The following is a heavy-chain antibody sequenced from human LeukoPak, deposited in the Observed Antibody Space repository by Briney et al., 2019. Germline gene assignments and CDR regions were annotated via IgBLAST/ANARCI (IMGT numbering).Heavy chain of an antibody. V-gene: IGHV3-23*01. CDR1: RFTFSSYA. CDR2: ISGSGGST. Sequence: TGGSLRLSCAASRFTFSSYAMSWVRQAPGKGLEWVSAISGSGGSTYYADSVKGRFTISRDNSKNTLYLQMNSLRAEDTAVYYCAKRNLHPRGLAYWGQGTLVTVSS. CDR3: AKRNLHPRGLAY. D-gene: IGHD6-25*01. J-gene: IGHJ4*02.